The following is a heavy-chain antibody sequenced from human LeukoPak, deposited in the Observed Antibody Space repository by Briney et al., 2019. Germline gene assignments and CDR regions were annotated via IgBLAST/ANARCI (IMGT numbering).Heavy chain of an antibody. CDR3: ARVYCSGGSCYSKGAYGMDV. V-gene: IGHV5-51*01. D-gene: IGHD2-15*01. Sequence: GESLQISCKGSGYSFTSYWIGWVRKLPGKGLEWLGIIYPGDSDTRYSPSFQGQVTISADKSISTAYLQWSSLKASDTAMYYCARVYCSGGSCYSKGAYGMDVWGQGTTVTVSS. CDR1: GYSFTSYW. J-gene: IGHJ6*02. CDR2: IYPGDSDT.